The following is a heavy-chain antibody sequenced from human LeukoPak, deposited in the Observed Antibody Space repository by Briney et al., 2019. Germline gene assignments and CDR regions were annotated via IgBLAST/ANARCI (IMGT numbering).Heavy chain of an antibody. V-gene: IGHV4-39*01. Sequence: SETLSLTCTVSGGSISSSSYYWSWIRQPPGKGLEWIGSIYYSGSTYYNPSLKSRVTISVDTSKNQFSLKLSSVTAADTAVYYCARHYYYDSSGYYWIDPWGQGTLVTVFS. D-gene: IGHD3-22*01. CDR1: GGSISSSSYY. J-gene: IGHJ5*02. CDR2: IYYSGST. CDR3: ARHYYYDSSGYYWIDP.